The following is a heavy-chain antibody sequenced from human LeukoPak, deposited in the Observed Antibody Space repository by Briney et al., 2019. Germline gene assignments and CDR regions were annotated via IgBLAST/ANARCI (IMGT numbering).Heavy chain of an antibody. D-gene: IGHD5-24*01. CDR3: AVSRDGYDEDH. Sequence: GASVKVSCKASGYTFTSYYMHWVRQAPGQELQWMGIINPSDGSTNYVQKFQGRVTMIRDTSTSTVYMELSSLRYEDTAVYYCAVSRDGYDEDHWGQGTLVTVSS. J-gene: IGHJ4*02. CDR2: INPSDGST. V-gene: IGHV1-46*01. CDR1: GYTFTSYY.